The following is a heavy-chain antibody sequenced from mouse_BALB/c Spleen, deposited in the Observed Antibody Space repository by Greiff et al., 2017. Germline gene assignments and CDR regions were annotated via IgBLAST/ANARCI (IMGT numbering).Heavy chain of an antibody. CDR2: INPSSGYT. Sequence: QVQLQQSGAELARPGASVKMSCKASGYTFTSYTMHWVKQRPGQGLEWIGYINPSSGYTNYNQKFKDKATLTADESSSTAYMQLSSLTSEDSADYYCAILTGTGAMDYWGQGTSGTVAS. CDR1: GYTFTSYT. J-gene: IGHJ4*01. V-gene: IGHV1-4*01. D-gene: IGHD4-1*01. CDR3: AILTGTGAMDY.